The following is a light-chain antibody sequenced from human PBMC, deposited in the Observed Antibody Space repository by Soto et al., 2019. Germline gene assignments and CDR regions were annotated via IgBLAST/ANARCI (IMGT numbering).Light chain of an antibody. CDR2: QDS. Sequence: SYELTQPRSVSVSPGQTASITCSGDKLGDKYACWYQQKPGQSPVLVIYQDSKRPSGIPERFSGSNSGNTATLTISGTQAMDEADYYCQAWESSTVVFGGGTKLTVL. CDR1: KLGDKY. J-gene: IGLJ2*01. V-gene: IGLV3-1*01. CDR3: QAWESSTVV.